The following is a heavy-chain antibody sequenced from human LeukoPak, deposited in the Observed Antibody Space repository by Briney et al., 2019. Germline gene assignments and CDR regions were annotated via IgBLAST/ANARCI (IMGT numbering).Heavy chain of an antibody. D-gene: IGHD5-18*01. CDR1: GFTVSNNY. V-gene: IGHV3-53*01. Sequence: GGSLRLSCAASGFTVSNNYMTWVRQAPGKGLEWVSVIYSAGSTYYADSVKGRFTISRDNSKNTLNLQMNSLRAEDTAVYYCARASRGYNYLYFDYGGQGALVTVSS. CDR3: ARASRGYNYLYFDY. CDR2: IYSAGST. J-gene: IGHJ4*02.